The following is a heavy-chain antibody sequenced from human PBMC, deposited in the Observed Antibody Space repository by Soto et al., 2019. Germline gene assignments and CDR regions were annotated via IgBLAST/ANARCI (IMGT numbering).Heavy chain of an antibody. Sequence: QVQLQESGPGLVKPSETLSLSCTVSGGSISSYYWSWFRQSPGKRMEWIGYVHHSWGSSYNPSLPSRVAISQDTSKSQFSMKVTSVTATDPAVYYCARQGFGPLHGLVDVWGQGTTVTVSS. J-gene: IGHJ6*02. CDR1: GGSISSYY. CDR2: VHHSWGS. D-gene: IGHD3-10*01. CDR3: ARQGFGPLHGLVDV. V-gene: IGHV4-59*08.